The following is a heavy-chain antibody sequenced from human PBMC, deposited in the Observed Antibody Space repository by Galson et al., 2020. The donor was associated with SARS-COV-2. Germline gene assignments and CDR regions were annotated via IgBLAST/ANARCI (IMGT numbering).Heavy chain of an antibody. D-gene: IGHD2-2*01. CDR3: ARVGYCTSVSCSWYYYYGMDV. CDR2: LYRSAGP. Sequence: SETLSLTCTVSGYSITTGYYWGWIRQPPGPGLEWIGPLYRSAGPYYNPSLKSRVTISLDTSKNQFSLNLTSVTAADTAVYYCARVGYCTSVSCSWYYYYGMDVWGQGTTVTVSS. V-gene: IGHV4-38-2*02. J-gene: IGHJ6*02. CDR1: GYSITTGYY.